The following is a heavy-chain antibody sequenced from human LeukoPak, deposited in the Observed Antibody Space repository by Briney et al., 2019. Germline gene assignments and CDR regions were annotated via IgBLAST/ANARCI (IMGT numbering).Heavy chain of an antibody. CDR3: ATDPGEIVPAAKGPRGDYCYGMDV. J-gene: IGHJ6*02. Sequence: ASVKVSCKVSGYTLTELSMHWVRQAPGKGLEWMGGIDPEDGETIYAQKFQGRVTMTEDTSTDTAYMELNSLRSDDTAVYYCATDPGEIVPAAKGPRGDYCYGMDVWGQGITVTVSS. V-gene: IGHV1-24*01. CDR1: GYTLTELS. CDR2: IDPEDGET. D-gene: IGHD2-2*01.